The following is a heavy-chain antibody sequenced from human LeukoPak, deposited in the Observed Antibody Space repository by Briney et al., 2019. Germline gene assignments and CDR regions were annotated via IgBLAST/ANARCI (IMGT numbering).Heavy chain of an antibody. CDR3: ARLHTSGDNN. Sequence: GASVKASCKASGYTFTGSYMNWVPRAPGLQLKWMGWINPHSGGTNYAQKFQGRVTMTMDTSFITAYMELSRLRSDDTAVYYCARLHTSGDNNWGQGTLVTVSS. V-gene: IGHV1-2*02. CDR2: INPHSGGT. D-gene: IGHD6-19*01. J-gene: IGHJ4*02. CDR1: GYTFTGSY.